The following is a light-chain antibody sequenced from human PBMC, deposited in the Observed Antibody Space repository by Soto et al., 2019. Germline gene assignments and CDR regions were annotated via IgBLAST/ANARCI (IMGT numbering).Light chain of an antibody. V-gene: IGLV2-14*03. J-gene: IGLJ1*01. CDR2: NVS. Sequence: QSALTQPASVSGSPGQSITISCTGTSSDVGAYNFVSWYRQHPGKAPKLIIYNVSDRPSGVSNRFSGSKSANTASLTISGLQAEDEADYYCTSSTSRGTYVFETGTKLTVL. CDR3: TSSTSRGTYV. CDR1: SSDVGAYNF.